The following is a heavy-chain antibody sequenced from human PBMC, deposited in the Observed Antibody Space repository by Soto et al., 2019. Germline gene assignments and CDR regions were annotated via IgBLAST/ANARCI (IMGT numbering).Heavy chain of an antibody. V-gene: IGHV3-23*01. Sequence: GGSLRLSCAASGFAFSSYAMSWVRQAPGKGLEWVSAISGSGGSTYYADSVKGRFTISRDNSKNTLYLQMNSLRAEDTAVYYCAKSYSSPPHAYYYYGMDVWGQGTTVTVS. D-gene: IGHD6-13*01. CDR2: ISGSGGST. CDR1: GFAFSSYA. CDR3: AKSYSSPPHAYYYYGMDV. J-gene: IGHJ6*02.